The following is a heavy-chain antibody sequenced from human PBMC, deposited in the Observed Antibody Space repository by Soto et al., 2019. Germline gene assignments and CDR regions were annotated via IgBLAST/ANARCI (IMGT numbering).Heavy chain of an antibody. D-gene: IGHD4-17*01. Sequence: SVKVSCKASGGTFSSYAISWVRQAPGQGLEWMGGIIPIFGTANYAQKFQGRVTITADESTSTAYMELSSLRSEDTAVYYCARVTVTTRGGYYYYGMDVWGQGTTVTVSS. CDR2: IIPIFGTA. V-gene: IGHV1-69*13. J-gene: IGHJ6*02. CDR3: ARVTVTTRGGYYYYGMDV. CDR1: GGTFSSYA.